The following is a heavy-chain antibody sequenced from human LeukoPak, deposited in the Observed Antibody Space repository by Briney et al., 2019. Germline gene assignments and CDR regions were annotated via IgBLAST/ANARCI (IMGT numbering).Heavy chain of an antibody. V-gene: IGHV3-30-3*01. CDR2: ISYDGSNK. CDR1: GFTFSSYA. Sequence: GRSLRLSCAASGFTFSSYAMHWVRQAPGKGLEWVAVISYDGSNKYYADSVKGRFTISRDNSKNTLYLQMNSLRAEDTAVYYCARDGLYDSGTYIDYWGQGTLVTVSS. CDR3: ARDGLYDSGTYIDY. J-gene: IGHJ4*02. D-gene: IGHD3-10*01.